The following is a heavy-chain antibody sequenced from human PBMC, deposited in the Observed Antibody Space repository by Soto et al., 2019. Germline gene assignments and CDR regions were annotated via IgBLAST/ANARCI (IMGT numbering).Heavy chain of an antibody. V-gene: IGHV4-4*07. CDR1: GGSISSYY. CDR2: IYTSGST. J-gene: IGHJ4*02. Sequence: QVQLQESGPGLVKPSETLSLTCTVSGGSISSYYWSWIRQPAGKGLEWIGRIYTSGSTNYNPSLKSRVTMSVDTSKNQFSLKLSSVTAADTAVYYCARESYYYGSGSYYGYFDYWGQGTLATVSS. D-gene: IGHD3-10*01. CDR3: ARESYYYGSGSYYGYFDY.